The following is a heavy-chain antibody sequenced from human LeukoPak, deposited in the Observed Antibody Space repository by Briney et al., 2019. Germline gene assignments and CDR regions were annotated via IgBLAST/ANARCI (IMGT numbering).Heavy chain of an antibody. CDR3: AKDQCGGDCYYFDY. CDR1: GFTFSSYG. Sequence: GRSLRLSCAASGFTFSSYGMHWVRQAPGKGLEWVAVISYDESNKYYADSVKGRFTISRDNSKNTLYLQMNSLRAEDTAVYYCAKDQCGGDCYYFDYWGQGTLVTVSS. J-gene: IGHJ4*02. V-gene: IGHV3-30*18. CDR2: ISYDESNK. D-gene: IGHD2-21*02.